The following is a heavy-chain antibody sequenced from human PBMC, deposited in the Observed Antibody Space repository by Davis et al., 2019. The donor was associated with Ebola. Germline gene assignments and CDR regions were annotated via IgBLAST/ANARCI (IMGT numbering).Heavy chain of an antibody. Sequence: GESLKISCVASGFTFSNYAMSWVRQAPGKGLEWVANIKPDGSFRDYLGAVRGRFTISRDNAKNSLDLQMNTLRAEDTAVHYCVNPLYYYQSSVTGYWGQGTLVTVSS. D-gene: IGHD3-22*01. CDR3: VNPLYYYQSSVTGY. J-gene: IGHJ4*02. CDR1: GFTFSNYA. CDR2: IKPDGSFR. V-gene: IGHV3-7*03.